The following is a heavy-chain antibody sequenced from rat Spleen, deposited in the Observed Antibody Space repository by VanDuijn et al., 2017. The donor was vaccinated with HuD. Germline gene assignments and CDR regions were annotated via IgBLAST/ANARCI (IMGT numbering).Heavy chain of an antibody. D-gene: IGHD1-2*01. Sequence: QVQLKESGPGLVQPSQTLSLTCTVSGFSLTSYNVHWVRQPPGKGLEWMGVIWTGGSTAYNSPLKSRLTITRDTSKSQVFLKMNSLQTEDTATYYCARVGYSSYIRYFDYWGQGVMVTVSS. CDR3: ARVGYSSYIRYFDY. V-gene: IGHV2-30*01. J-gene: IGHJ2*01. CDR1: GFSLTSYN. CDR2: IWTGGST.